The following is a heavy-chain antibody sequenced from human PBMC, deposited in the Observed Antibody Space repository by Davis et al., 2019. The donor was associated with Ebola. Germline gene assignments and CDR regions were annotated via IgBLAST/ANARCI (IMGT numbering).Heavy chain of an antibody. CDR2: IIPIFGTA. D-gene: IGHD6-19*01. V-gene: IGHV1-69*13. CDR1: GGTFSSYA. CDR3: ARGRTVAGTRGLSWFDP. Sequence: AASVKVSCKASGGTFSSYAISWVRQAPGQGLEWMGGIIPIFGTANYVQKFQGRVTITADESTSTAYMELSSLRSEDTADYYCARGRTVAGTRGLSWFDPWGQGTLVTVSS. J-gene: IGHJ5*02.